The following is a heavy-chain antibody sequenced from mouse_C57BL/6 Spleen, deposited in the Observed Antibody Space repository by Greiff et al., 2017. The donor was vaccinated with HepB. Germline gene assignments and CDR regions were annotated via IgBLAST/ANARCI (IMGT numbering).Heavy chain of an antibody. V-gene: IGHV5-6*01. CDR1: GFTFSSYG. CDR2: ISSGGSYT. CDR3: ARQGPTTVVAGGDYFDY. J-gene: IGHJ2*01. D-gene: IGHD1-1*01. Sequence: EVQLVESGGDLVKPGGSLKLSCAASGFTFSSYGMSWVRQTPDKRLEWVATISSGGSYTYYPDSVKGRFTISRDTAKNTLYRQMSSLKAEDTAMYYWARQGPTTVVAGGDYFDYWGQGTTLTVSS.